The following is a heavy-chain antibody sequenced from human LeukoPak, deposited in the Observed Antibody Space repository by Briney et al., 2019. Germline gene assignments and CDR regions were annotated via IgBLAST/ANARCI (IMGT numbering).Heavy chain of an antibody. J-gene: IGHJ6*03. Sequence: SETLSLTCTVSGGSISSYYWSWIRQPPGKGLEWIGYIYYSGSTNYNPSLKSRVTMSVDTSKKQLSLKLSSVTAADTAVYYCARLGAIQYYYYYIDVWGKGTTVTVSS. CDR1: GGSISSYY. D-gene: IGHD2-2*02. CDR3: ARLGAIQYYYYYIDV. V-gene: IGHV4-59*12. CDR2: IYYSGST.